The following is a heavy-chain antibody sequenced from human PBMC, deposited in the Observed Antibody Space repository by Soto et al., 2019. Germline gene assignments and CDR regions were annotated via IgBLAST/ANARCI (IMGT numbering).Heavy chain of an antibody. J-gene: IGHJ5*02. Sequence: QVQLVQSGAEVKKPGSSVKVSCKASGGTFSSYAISWVRQAPGQGLEWMAGIIPMFGTASYAQKFQGRVTITADNSTSTAYMELSSLISEDTTMYYCARDRDYYDSSGTKGGWFDPWGQGTLVTVSS. V-gene: IGHV1-69*06. CDR2: IIPMFGTA. CDR1: GGTFSSYA. CDR3: ARDRDYYDSSGTKGGWFDP. D-gene: IGHD3-22*01.